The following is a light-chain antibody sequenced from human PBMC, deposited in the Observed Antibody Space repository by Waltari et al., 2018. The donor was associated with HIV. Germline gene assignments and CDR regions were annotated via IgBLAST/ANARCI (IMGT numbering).Light chain of an antibody. CDR1: RSNIGSRY. Sequence: SVLTQPPSASGSSGQRVTISWSGRRSNIGSRYVLWYQQLPGTPPKLLMHRHHQRPSGVPDRFSDSTPGTSASLASSGLRSEDEADYYCATWDDSLSGVLFGGGTKLTVL. CDR3: ATWDDSLSGVL. J-gene: IGLJ2*01. CDR2: RHH. V-gene: IGLV1-47*01.